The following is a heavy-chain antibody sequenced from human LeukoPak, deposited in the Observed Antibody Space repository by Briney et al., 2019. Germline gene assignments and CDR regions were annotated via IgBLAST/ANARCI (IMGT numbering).Heavy chain of an antibody. J-gene: IGHJ4*02. D-gene: IGHD6-19*01. V-gene: IGHV1-69*01. CDR3: ARDRPYTGGWRGFDY. Sequence: SVKVSFQASGGTFSRYSFRGVRPAPGQGLEWMGGIIPMFGIANYAQKFQGRVTITADESTSTAYMELSSLRSEDTAVYYCARDRPYTGGWRGFDYWGQGTLVTVSS. CDR2: IIPMFGIA. CDR1: GGTFSRYS.